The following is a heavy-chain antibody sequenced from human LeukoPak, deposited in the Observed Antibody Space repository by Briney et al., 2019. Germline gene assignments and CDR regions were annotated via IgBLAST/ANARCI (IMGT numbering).Heavy chain of an antibody. D-gene: IGHD1-26*01. V-gene: IGHV3-21*01. CDR3: AREDSGSYDPGSFDI. CDR1: GFTFSNYR. CDR2: ISVTSSYI. J-gene: IGHJ3*02. Sequence: GGSLRLSCAASGFTFSNYRMNWVRQAPGKGLGWVSSISVTSSYIYYADSVKGRFTISRDNANSSLSLQMHSLRAEDTSVYYCAREDSGSYDPGSFDIWGQGTLVTVSS.